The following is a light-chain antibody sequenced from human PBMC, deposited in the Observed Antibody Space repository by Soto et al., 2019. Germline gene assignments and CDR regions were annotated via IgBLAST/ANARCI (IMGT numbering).Light chain of an antibody. Sequence: QSVLTQPASVSGSPGQSITISCAGTSSNVGGYSYVSWYQHHPGKPPKLMIYDVSNRPSGISNRFSGSKSGNTASLTISGLQAEDEADYYCSSYTTSSTILFGGGTQLTVL. CDR1: SSNVGGYSY. CDR2: DVS. V-gene: IGLV2-14*03. J-gene: IGLJ2*01. CDR3: SSYTTSSTIL.